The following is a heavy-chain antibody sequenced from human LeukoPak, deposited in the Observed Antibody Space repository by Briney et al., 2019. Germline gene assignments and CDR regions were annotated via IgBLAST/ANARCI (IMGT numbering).Heavy chain of an antibody. J-gene: IGHJ4*02. CDR2: MNPDSGAT. Sequence: ASVKVSCKTSGYTFTGHYMHWVRQAPGQGPEWMGWMNPDSGATNYAQNFQGRVTMTRDTSFTTAYMELSRLTSEDTAVYYCARGLLRELLGLDYWGQGTLVTVSS. D-gene: IGHD3-16*01. V-gene: IGHV1-2*02. CDR1: GYTFTGHY. CDR3: ARGLLRELLGLDY.